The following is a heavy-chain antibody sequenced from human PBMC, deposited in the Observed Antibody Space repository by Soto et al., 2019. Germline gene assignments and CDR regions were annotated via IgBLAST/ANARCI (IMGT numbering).Heavy chain of an antibody. CDR3: MAAATK. CDR2: IKSISSGATT. D-gene: IGHD1-26*01. Sequence: EVQLVESGGGLVKPGGSLRLSCAAFGFSFTNAWMTWVRQAPGKGLEWVGRIKSISSGATTDYAAPVKGRFRISRDDSKNTVYLQMNSLKTDDTAVYYCMAAATKWGHRTLITVSS. V-gene: IGHV3-15*01. CDR1: GFSFTNAW. J-gene: IGHJ4*01.